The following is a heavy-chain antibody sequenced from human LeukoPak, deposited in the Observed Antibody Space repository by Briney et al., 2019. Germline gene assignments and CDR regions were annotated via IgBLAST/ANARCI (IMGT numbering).Heavy chain of an antibody. Sequence: GGSLRLSCAASGFTFRSYSMNWVRQAPGKALEGVSSINSDSNYIYYADSVQGRFTISRDNAKNSLYLQMNSLRAEDTAVYYCAVAYYYGSGDAFDIWGQGTKVTVSS. D-gene: IGHD3-10*01. J-gene: IGHJ3*02. V-gene: IGHV3-21*01. CDR1: GFTFRSYS. CDR3: AVAYYYGSGDAFDI. CDR2: INSDSNYI.